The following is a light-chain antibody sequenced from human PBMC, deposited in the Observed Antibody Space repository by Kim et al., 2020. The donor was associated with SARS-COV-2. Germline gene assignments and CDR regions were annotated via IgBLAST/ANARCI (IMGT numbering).Light chain of an antibody. CDR1: SSNIVSNT. V-gene: IGLV1-44*01. Sequence: GHRVTISCSGSSSNIVSNTVNWYQQLPGTAPKLLIYANKQRPSGVPDRFSASKSGTSASLAISGLQSDDEADYYCAVWDDSLNGWVFGGGTKLTVL. J-gene: IGLJ3*02. CDR2: ANK. CDR3: AVWDDSLNGWV.